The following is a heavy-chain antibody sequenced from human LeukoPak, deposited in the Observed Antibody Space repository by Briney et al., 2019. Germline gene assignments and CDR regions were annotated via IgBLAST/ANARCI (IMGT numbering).Heavy chain of an antibody. D-gene: IGHD3-10*01. CDR2: IYTSGST. Sequence: PSQTLSLTCTVSGGSISSGSYYWSWIRQPAGRGLEWIGRIYTSGSTNYNPSLKSRVTISVDTSKNQFSLKLSSVTAADTAVYYCARGQLEDYGSDVVTAHSFDYWGQGTLVTVSS. CDR1: GGSISSGSYY. CDR3: ARGQLEDYGSDVVTAHSFDY. J-gene: IGHJ4*02. V-gene: IGHV4-61*02.